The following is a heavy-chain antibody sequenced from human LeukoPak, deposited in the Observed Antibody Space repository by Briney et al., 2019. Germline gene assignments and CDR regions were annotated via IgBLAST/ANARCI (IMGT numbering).Heavy chain of an antibody. D-gene: IGHD2-21*02. Sequence: ASVKVSCKASGYTFTSYGISWVRQAPGQGLEWMGWISAYNGNTNYAQKLQGRVTMTTDTSTSTAYMELRSPRSDDTAVYYCAREVPRYCGGDRYLFDYWGQGTLVTVSS. V-gene: IGHV1-18*01. J-gene: IGHJ4*02. CDR2: ISAYNGNT. CDR1: GYTFTSYG. CDR3: AREVPRYCGGDRYLFDY.